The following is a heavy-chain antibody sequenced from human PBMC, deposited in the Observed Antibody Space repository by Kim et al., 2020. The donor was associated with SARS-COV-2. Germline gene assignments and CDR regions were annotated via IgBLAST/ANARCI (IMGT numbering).Heavy chain of an antibody. CDR2: IYSDGST. CDR1: GFTVSSTF. CDR3: ATLGNWYFHL. V-gene: IGHV3-53*01. D-gene: IGHD3-16*01. Sequence: GGSLRLSCAASGFTVSSTFMTWVRQAPGKGLEWVSVIYSDGSTYYTDSLKGRFTISRDSAKNTVYLQMNTVRAEDTAVYYFATLGNWYFHLWGRGTLVTV. J-gene: IGHJ2*01.